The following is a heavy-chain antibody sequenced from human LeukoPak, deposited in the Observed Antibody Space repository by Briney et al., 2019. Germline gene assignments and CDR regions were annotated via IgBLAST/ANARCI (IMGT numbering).Heavy chain of an antibody. V-gene: IGHV3-74*01. J-gene: IGHJ4*02. CDR2: INSDGSNI. Sequence: GGSLRLSCAASGFTLSTYWMHWVRQAPGKGLVWVSRINSDGSNINYADSVKGRFTISRDNAKNTLYLQMNSLRAEDTAMYYCARGSSSSSTRVVDYWGQGTLATVSS. CDR3: ARGSSSSSTRVVDY. CDR1: GFTLSTYW. D-gene: IGHD6-13*01.